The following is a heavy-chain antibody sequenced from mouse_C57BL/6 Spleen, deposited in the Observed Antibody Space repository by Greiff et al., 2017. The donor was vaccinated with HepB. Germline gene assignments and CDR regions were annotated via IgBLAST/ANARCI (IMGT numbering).Heavy chain of an antibody. CDR2: INYDGSST. CDR3: ARGYDGGFDY. Sequence: DVKLVESEGGLVQPGSSMKLSCTASGFTFRDYYMAWVRQVPEKGLEWVANINYDGSSTYYLDSLKSRFIISRDNAKNILYLQMSSLKSEDTATYYCARGYDGGFDYWGQGTTLTVSS. V-gene: IGHV5-16*01. CDR1: GFTFRDYY. D-gene: IGHD2-12*01. J-gene: IGHJ2*01.